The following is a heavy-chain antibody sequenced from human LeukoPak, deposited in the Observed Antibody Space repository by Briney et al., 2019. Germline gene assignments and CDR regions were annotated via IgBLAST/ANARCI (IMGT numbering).Heavy chain of an antibody. V-gene: IGHV4-39*07. D-gene: IGHD1-26*01. CDR1: GGSISSSGYY. CDR3: ARTEITSTGSYYFDY. CDR2: IYYSSGSSSART. Sequence: SETLSLTCTVSGGSISSSGYYWGWFRQPPGKGLEWIGSIYYSSGSSSARTYYNPSPKSRATVSVDTSKYQFFLKLNSMIAADTAVYYCARTEITSTGSYYFDYWGQGTLVTVSS. J-gene: IGHJ4*02.